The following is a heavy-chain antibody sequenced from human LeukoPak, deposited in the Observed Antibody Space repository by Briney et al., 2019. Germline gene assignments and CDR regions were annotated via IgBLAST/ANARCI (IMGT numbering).Heavy chain of an antibody. CDR2: IKPDGSEK. Sequence: GGSLRLSCAASGFTFSSYWMSWVRQAPGKGLEWVANIKPDGSEKYYADSVKGRFTISRDNSKNTLYLQMNSLRAEDTAVYYCAKEWIWFGELKGLDPWGQGTLVTVSS. CDR1: GFTFSSYW. D-gene: IGHD3-10*01. CDR3: AKEWIWFGELKGLDP. V-gene: IGHV3-7*01. J-gene: IGHJ5*02.